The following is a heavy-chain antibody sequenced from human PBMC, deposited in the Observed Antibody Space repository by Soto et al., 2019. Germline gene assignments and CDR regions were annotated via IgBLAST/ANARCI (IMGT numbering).Heavy chain of an antibody. J-gene: IGHJ4*02. V-gene: IGHV1-69*13. CDR2: IIPIFGTA. D-gene: IGHD6-13*01. Sequence: GASVKVSCKSSGGTFSSYAISWVRQAPGQGLEWMGGIIPIFGTANYAQKFQGRVTITADESTSTAYMELSSLRSEDTAVYYCARDDPGSSWYGVFDYWGQGTLVTVS. CDR3: ARDDPGSSWYGVFDY. CDR1: GGTFSSYA.